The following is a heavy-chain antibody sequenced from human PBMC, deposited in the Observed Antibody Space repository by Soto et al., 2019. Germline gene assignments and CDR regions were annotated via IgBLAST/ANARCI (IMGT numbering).Heavy chain of an antibody. CDR1: GGTFSSYA. CDR3: ASPQSGYDYVWGSYRDPPYFDY. D-gene: IGHD3-16*02. J-gene: IGHJ4*02. V-gene: IGHV1-69*13. Sequence: GASVKVSCKASGGTFSSYAIIWVRQAPGQGLEWMGGIIPIFGTANYAQKFQGRVTITADESTSTAYMELSSLRSEDTAVYYCASPQSGYDYVWGSYRDPPYFDYWGQGTLVTVSS. CDR2: IIPIFGTA.